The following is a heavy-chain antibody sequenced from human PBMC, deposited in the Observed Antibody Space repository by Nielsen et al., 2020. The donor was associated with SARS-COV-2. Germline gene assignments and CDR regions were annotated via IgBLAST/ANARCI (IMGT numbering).Heavy chain of an antibody. CDR3: ARQFYGCNDY. CDR2: IGNSGDNI. Sequence: GGSLRLSCAASGFTFSSYEMNWVRQAPGKGLEWVSSIGNSGDNIYYADSVKGRFTVSRDNSKNTLYLEMNSLRAEDTAVYYCARQFYGCNDYWGQGTLVTVSS. D-gene: IGHD3-10*01. CDR1: GFTFSSYE. V-gene: IGHV3-23*01. J-gene: IGHJ4*02.